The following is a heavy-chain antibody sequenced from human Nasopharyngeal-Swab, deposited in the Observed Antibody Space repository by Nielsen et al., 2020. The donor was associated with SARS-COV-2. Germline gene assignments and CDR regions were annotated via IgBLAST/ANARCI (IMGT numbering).Heavy chain of an antibody. J-gene: IGHJ6*02. CDR2: IYYSGST. Sequence: ESLKISCAVSGGSISFYYWSWIRQPPGKGLEWIGYIYYSGSTNYNPSLKSRVTISVDTSKNQFSLNLSSVTAADTAVYYCARDVTPERLGSMDVWGQGTTVTVSS. D-gene: IGHD2-21*02. CDR1: GGSISFYY. CDR3: ARDVTPERLGSMDV. V-gene: IGHV4-59*01.